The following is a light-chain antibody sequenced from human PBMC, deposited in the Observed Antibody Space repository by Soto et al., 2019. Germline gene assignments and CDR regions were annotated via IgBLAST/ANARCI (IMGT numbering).Light chain of an antibody. CDR1: QSVSSN. CDR2: GAS. J-gene: IGKJ2*01. Sequence: EIVMTQSPATLSVSPGERATLSCRASQSVSSNLAWYQQKPGQAPRLLIYGASTRATGIPARFSGSGSGTEFTLTISSLQSEDFAVDYCQQYNNWPPAFGQGTKLEIK. V-gene: IGKV3-15*01. CDR3: QQYNNWPPA.